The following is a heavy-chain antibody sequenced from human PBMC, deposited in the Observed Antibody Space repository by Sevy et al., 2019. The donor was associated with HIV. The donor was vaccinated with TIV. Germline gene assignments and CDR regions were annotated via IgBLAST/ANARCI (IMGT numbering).Heavy chain of an antibody. Sequence: GGSLRLSCAASGFTFSSYWMSWVRQAPGKGLEWVANIKQDGSEKYYVDSVKGRFTISRDNAKNSLYLQMNSLRAEDTVVYYCARDDVEMATIGAFDIWGQGTMVTVSS. J-gene: IGHJ3*02. CDR1: GFTFSSYW. CDR3: ARDDVEMATIGAFDI. V-gene: IGHV3-7*01. D-gene: IGHD5-12*01. CDR2: IKQDGSEK.